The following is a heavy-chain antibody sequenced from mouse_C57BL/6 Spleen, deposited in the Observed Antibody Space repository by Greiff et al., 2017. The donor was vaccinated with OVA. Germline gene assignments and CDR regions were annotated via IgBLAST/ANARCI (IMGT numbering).Heavy chain of an antibody. J-gene: IGHJ2*01. CDR3: TRGALITTVAYYVDY. V-gene: IGHV1-15*01. Sequence: QVQLQQSGAELVRPGASVTLSCKASGYTFTDYEMHWVKQTPVHGLEWIGAIDPETGGTAYNQKFKGKAILTADKSSSTAYMELRSLTSGDSAVYYCTRGALITTVAYYVDYWGQGTTLTVSS. CDR1: GYTFTDYE. D-gene: IGHD1-1*01. CDR2: IDPETGGT.